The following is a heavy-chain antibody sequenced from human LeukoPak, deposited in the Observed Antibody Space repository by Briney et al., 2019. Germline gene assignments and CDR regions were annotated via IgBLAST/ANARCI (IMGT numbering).Heavy chain of an antibody. J-gene: IGHJ5*02. D-gene: IGHD6-19*01. CDR2: ISYDGSNK. CDR3: ARGSGSGWPLDR. Sequence: TGRSLRLSCVASGFTFRNYAMHWVRQAPGKGLEWVAVISYDGSNKYYADSVRGRFHISRDSSNNTLSLQINSLRAEDTAVYYCARGSGSGWPLDRWGQGALVTVSS. V-gene: IGHV3-30-3*01. CDR1: GFTFRNYA.